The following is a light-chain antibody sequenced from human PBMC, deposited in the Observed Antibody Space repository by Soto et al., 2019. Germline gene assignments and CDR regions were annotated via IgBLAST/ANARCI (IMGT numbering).Light chain of an antibody. CDR3: QQYNNWPRT. CDR2: GAS. Sequence: EVVITQSPPTLSVSPGERATLSCRASQSVSSNLAWYQQKPGQAPRLLIYGASTRATGIPARFSGSGSGTEFTLTISSLQSEDFAFYYCQQYNNWPRTFGQGTKVDIK. CDR1: QSVSSN. V-gene: IGKV3-15*01. J-gene: IGKJ1*01.